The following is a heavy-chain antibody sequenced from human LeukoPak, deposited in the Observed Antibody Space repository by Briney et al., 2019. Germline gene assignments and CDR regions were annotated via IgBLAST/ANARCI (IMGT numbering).Heavy chain of an antibody. J-gene: IGHJ4*02. Sequence: SQTLSLTCTVSGGSISSGSYYWSWIRQPAGKGLEWIGRIYTSGSTNYNPSLKSRVTKSVDTSKNQFSLKLSSVTAADTAVYYCARSGHYYDSSGYYSYYFDYWGQGTLVTVSS. CDR3: ARSGHYYDSSGYYSYYFDY. CDR1: GGSISSGSYY. V-gene: IGHV4-61*02. CDR2: IYTSGST. D-gene: IGHD3-22*01.